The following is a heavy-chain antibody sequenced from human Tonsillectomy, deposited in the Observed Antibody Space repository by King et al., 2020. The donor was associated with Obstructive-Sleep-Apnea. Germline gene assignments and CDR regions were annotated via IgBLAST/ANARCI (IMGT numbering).Heavy chain of an antibody. CDR1: GGSFSGYY. Sequence: VQLQQWGAGLLKPSETLSLTCAVYGGSFSGYYWSWIRQPPGKGLEWIGEINHSGSTNYNPSLKSRVTISVDTSKNQFSLKLSSVTAADTAVYYCARGLAYYDSSGYWHWFDPWGQGTLVTVPS. J-gene: IGHJ5*02. V-gene: IGHV4-34*01. D-gene: IGHD3-22*01. CDR2: INHSGST. CDR3: ARGLAYYDSSGYWHWFDP.